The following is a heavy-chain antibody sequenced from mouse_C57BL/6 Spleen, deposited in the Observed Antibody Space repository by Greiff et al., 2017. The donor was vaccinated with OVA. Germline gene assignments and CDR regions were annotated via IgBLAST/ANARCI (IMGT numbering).Heavy chain of an antibody. CDR1: GYSFTDYN. CDR2: INPNNGTT. Sequence: VQLQQSGPELVKPGASVKISCKASGYSFTDYNMNWVRQSKGKSLEWIGEINPNNGTTSYNQKFKGRATLTVDQSSSTAYMQLNSLTSEDSAVYYWARYGSSYDWYFDVWGTGTTVTVSS. CDR3: ARYGSSYDWYFDV. V-gene: IGHV1-39*01. D-gene: IGHD1-1*01. J-gene: IGHJ1*03.